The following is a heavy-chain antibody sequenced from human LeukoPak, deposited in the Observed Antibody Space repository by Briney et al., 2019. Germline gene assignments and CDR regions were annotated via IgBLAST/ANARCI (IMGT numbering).Heavy chain of an antibody. CDR2: IITIFGTA. V-gene: IGHV1-69*01. CDR1: GGTCSSCA. Sequence: GSSVTVSLKASGGTCSSCAISWVRQPPAQGHAWKGGIITIFGTANYAQKFQGRVTITADESTSTAYMELSSLRSEDTAVYYWASNPDVDTAIGYWGEGTLVTVSS. CDR3: ASNPDVDTAIGY. D-gene: IGHD5-18*01. J-gene: IGHJ4*02.